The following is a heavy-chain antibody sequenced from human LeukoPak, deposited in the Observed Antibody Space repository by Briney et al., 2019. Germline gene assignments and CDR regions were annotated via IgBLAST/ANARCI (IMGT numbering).Heavy chain of an antibody. D-gene: IGHD5-24*01. J-gene: IGHJ5*02. CDR2: IIPILGIA. CDR3: ARGRRDGYNYNWFDP. CDR1: GGTFSSYA. Sequence: SVKVSCKASGGTFSSYATSWVRQAPGQGLEWMGRIIPILGIANYAQKFQGRVTITADKSTSTAYMELSSLRSEDTAVYYCARGRRDGYNYNWFDPWGQGTLVTVSS. V-gene: IGHV1-69*04.